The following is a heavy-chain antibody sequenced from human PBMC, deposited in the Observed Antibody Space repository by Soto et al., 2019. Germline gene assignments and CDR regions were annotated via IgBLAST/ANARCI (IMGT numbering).Heavy chain of an antibody. CDR1: GYTFTSSD. V-gene: IGHV1-8*01. J-gene: IGHJ5*02. D-gene: IGHD2-15*01. CDR3: ARGSNHCSGGSWYSDWFDP. CDR2: MNPNTGNT. Sequence: QVQLVQSGAEVKKPGASVRVSCKASGYTFTSSDVYWVRQATRQGLELMGWMNPNTGNTGYAQKFQGRVTMTRNTSISTAYMERSSMRSEDTAVYYCARGSNHCSGGSWYSDWFDPCVKGTPVTVSS.